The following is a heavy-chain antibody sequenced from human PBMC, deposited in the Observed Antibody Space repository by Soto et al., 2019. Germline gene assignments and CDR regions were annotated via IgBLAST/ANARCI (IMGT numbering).Heavy chain of an antibody. D-gene: IGHD2-15*01. Sequence: QVQLQESGPGLVKPSQTLSLTCTVSGGSISSGGYYWSWIRQHPGKGLEWIGYIYYSGSTYYNPFLKSRVTISVDTSKNQFSLKLSSVTAADTAVYYCARVVCSGGSCLFDYWGQGTLVTVSS. J-gene: IGHJ4*02. CDR1: GGSISSGGYY. CDR2: IYYSGST. V-gene: IGHV4-31*03. CDR3: ARVVCSGGSCLFDY.